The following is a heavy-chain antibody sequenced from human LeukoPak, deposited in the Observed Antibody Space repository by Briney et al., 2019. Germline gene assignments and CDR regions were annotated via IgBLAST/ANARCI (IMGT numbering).Heavy chain of an antibody. CDR1: GYTFSSYY. Sequence: ASVKVSCKASGYTFSSYYIHWVRQAPGQGLEWMGRINPSGVTTSYAQKFQGGLSMTRDMPTRTVYMELSSLRSEDTAVYYCARSRDGYPDYWGQGTPVTVSS. J-gene: IGHJ4*02. V-gene: IGHV1-46*01. CDR3: ARSRDGYPDY. D-gene: IGHD5-24*01. CDR2: INPSGVTT.